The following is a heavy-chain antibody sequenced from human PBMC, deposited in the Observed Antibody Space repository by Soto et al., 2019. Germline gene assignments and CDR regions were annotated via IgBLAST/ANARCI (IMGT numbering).Heavy chain of an antibody. D-gene: IGHD3-22*01. CDR3: ARSAVSYYYDSSGYYYNKPYYFDY. Sequence: ASVKVSCKASGYTFTGYYMHWVRQAPGQGLEWMGWINPNSGGTNYAQKFQGWVTMTRDTSISTAYMELSRLRSDETAVYYCARSAVSYYYDSSGYYYNKPYYFDYWGQGTLVTVSS. V-gene: IGHV1-2*04. J-gene: IGHJ4*02. CDR1: GYTFTGYY. CDR2: INPNSGGT.